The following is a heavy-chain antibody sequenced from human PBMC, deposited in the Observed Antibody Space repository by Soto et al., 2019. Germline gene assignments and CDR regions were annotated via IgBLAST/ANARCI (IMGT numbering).Heavy chain of an antibody. CDR3: ARGLHMVRGVDTFDY. V-gene: IGHV1-18*01. J-gene: IGHJ4*02. CDR1: GYTFTSYG. CDR2: ISAYNGNT. D-gene: IGHD3-10*01. Sequence: ASVKVFCKASGYTFTSYGISWGRQAPGQGLEWMGWISAYNGNTNYAQKLQGRVTMTTDTSTSTAYMELRSLRSDDTAVYYCARGLHMVRGVDTFDYWGQGTLVTVSS.